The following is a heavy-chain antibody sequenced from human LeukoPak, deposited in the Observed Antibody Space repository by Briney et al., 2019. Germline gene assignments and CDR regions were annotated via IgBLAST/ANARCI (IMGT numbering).Heavy chain of an antibody. CDR1: GFTVSSNY. Sequence: PGGSLRLSCAASGFTVSSNYMSWVRQAPGKGLEGVSVIYSGGSTYYADSVKGRFTISRDNSKNTLYLQMNSLRAEDTAVYYCAAQSSDSSGYTHIDSWGQGILVTVSS. CDR2: IYSGGST. V-gene: IGHV3-53*01. J-gene: IGHJ4*02. CDR3: AAQSSDSSGYTHIDS. D-gene: IGHD3-22*01.